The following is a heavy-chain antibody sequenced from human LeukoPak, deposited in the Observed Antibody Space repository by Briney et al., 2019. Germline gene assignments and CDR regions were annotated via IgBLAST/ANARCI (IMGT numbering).Heavy chain of an antibody. CDR3: ARFFYGFDP. CDR2: INNSGGRT. CDR1: GFTFSTYA. J-gene: IGHJ5*02. V-gene: IGHV3-23*01. Sequence: GGSLRLSCAASGFTFSTYAMTWVRQAPGKGLEWVSNINNSGGRTYYADAVKGRFTVSRDKSKNTMYLQMNRLRVEDPAVYYCARFFYGFDPWGQGTLVTVSS. D-gene: IGHD3-16*01.